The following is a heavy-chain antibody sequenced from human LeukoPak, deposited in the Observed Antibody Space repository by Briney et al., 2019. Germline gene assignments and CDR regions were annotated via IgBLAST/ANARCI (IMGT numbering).Heavy chain of an antibody. V-gene: IGHV4-39*07. CDR2: IYYTGST. CDR1: GGSVSVHSHY. J-gene: IGHJ4*02. CDR3: TRDHYLSGFT. D-gene: IGHD3-10*01. Sequence: SETLSLTCTVSGGSVSVHSHYWGWVRQPPGMGLEWIGCIYYTGSTYYNASLKSRVTISVDTSKNQFSLNLTSVTAADTAVYYCTRDHYLSGFTWGQGTLVTVSS.